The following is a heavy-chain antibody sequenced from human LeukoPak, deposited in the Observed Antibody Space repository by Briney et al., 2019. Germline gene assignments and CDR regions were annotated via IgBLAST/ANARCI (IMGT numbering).Heavy chain of an antibody. CDR1: GGTFSSYA. Sequence: SVKVSCKASGGTFSSYAISWVRQAPGQGLEWMGGIIPIFGTANYAQKFQGRVTITADESTSTAYMELSSLRSEDTAVYYCARDLPDDYGDYGIDYWGQGTLVTVSS. D-gene: IGHD4-17*01. J-gene: IGHJ4*02. CDR3: ARDLPDDYGDYGIDY. V-gene: IGHV1-69*13. CDR2: IIPIFGTA.